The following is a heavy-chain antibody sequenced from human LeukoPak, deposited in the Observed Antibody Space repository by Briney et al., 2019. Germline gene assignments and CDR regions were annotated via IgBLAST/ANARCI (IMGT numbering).Heavy chain of an antibody. Sequence: GSLRLPFATSGFTFRGPAMHWGRQASGEGLGWVGRIRSKANSYATAYAASVKGRFTISRDDSKNTAYLQMNSLKTEDTAVYYCAMATTLGDFDFWGQGTLVTVSS. CDR3: AMATTLGDFDF. V-gene: IGHV3-73*01. CDR1: GFTFRGPA. D-gene: IGHD5-24*01. J-gene: IGHJ4*02. CDR2: IRSKANSYAT.